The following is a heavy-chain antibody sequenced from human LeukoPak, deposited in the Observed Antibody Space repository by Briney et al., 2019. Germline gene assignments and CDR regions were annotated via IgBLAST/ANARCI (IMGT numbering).Heavy chain of an antibody. Sequence: ASVKVSCKASGYTFTSYGISWVRQAPGQGLEWMGWINTYNDDTNYAQKFQGRLTMTTDSSTNTAYMELRSLTSDDTAVYYCARGGRGYNWNYRPSYYYYMDVWGKGTTVTVSS. V-gene: IGHV1-18*01. J-gene: IGHJ6*03. CDR1: GYTFTSYG. D-gene: IGHD1-7*01. CDR3: ARGGRGYNWNYRPSYYYYMDV. CDR2: INTYNDDT.